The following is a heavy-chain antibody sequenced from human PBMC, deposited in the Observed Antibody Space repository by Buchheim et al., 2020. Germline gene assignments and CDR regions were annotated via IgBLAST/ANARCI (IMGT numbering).Heavy chain of an antibody. CDR3: AKGGYCSSSGCYRAYYSYTMDA. CDR2: IIGSGSRT. V-gene: IGHV3-23*01. D-gene: IGHD2-2*01. CDR1: GFTFNNYA. Sequence: EVQLLESGGGLVQPGGSLRLSCAASGFTFNNYAMNWVRQVPGKGLEWVSGIIGSGSRTYYADSVKGRLTISRDNSKGTLYLQMNSMSAEDTAVYYCAKGGYCSSSGCYRAYYSYTMDAWGQGTT. J-gene: IGHJ6*02.